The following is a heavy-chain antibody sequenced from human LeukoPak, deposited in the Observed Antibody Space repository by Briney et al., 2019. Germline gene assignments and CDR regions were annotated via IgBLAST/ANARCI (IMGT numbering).Heavy chain of an antibody. D-gene: IGHD1-1*01. CDR3: GRVAYTLDAFDI. Sequence: GGSLRLSCATSGFTFSSYWMHWVRQAPGKGLVWVSRISRDGTDTSYADSVKGRFTISRDNAKNTVYLQMNSLRAEDTAVYYCGRVAYTLDAFDIWGQGALVTVAS. J-gene: IGHJ3*02. CDR1: GFTFSSYW. CDR2: ISRDGTDT. V-gene: IGHV3-74*01.